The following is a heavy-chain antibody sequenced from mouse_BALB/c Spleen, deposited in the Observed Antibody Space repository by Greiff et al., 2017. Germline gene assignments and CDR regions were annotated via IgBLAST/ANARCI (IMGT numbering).Heavy chain of an antibody. V-gene: IGHV5-17*02. D-gene: IGHD2-1*01. Sequence: EVQLVESGGGLVQPGGSRKLSCAASGFTFSSFGMHWVRQAPEKGLEWVAYISSGSSTIYYADTVKGRFTISRDNPKNTLFLQMTSLRSEDTAMYYCARSGGNYWYFDVWGAGTTVTVSS. CDR2: ISSGSSTI. J-gene: IGHJ1*01. CDR1: GFTFSSFG. CDR3: ARSGGNYWYFDV.